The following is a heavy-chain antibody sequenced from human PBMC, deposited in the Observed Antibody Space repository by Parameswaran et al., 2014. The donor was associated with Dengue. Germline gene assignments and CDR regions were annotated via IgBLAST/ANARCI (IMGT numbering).Heavy chain of an antibody. J-gene: IGHJ4*02. V-gene: IGHV4-34*01. Sequence: ASETLSLTCAVYGGSFSGYYWSWIRQPPGKGLEWIGEINHSGSTNYNPSLKSRVTISVDTSKNQFSLKLSSVTAADTAVYYCARGVGRGYSYGPDYWGQGTLVTVSS. CDR3: ARGVGRGYSYGPDY. CDR1: GGSFSGYY. CDR2: INHSGST. D-gene: IGHD5-18*01.